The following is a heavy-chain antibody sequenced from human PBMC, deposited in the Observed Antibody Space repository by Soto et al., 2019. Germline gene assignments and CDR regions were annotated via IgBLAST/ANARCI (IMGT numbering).Heavy chain of an antibody. CDR2: IIPIFGTA. V-gene: IGHV1-69*06. CDR3: AIYYYSSGYYPLGAFDI. J-gene: IGHJ3*02. D-gene: IGHD3-22*01. Sequence: SVKVSCKASGGTFSSYAISWVRQAPGQGLEWMGGIIPIFGTANYAQKFQGRVTITADKSTSTAYMELSSLRSEDTAVCYCAIYYYSSGYYPLGAFDIWGQGTMVTVSS. CDR1: GGTFSSYA.